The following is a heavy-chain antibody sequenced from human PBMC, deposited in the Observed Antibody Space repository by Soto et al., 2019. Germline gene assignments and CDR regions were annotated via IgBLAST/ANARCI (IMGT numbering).Heavy chain of an antibody. V-gene: IGHV3-15*01. J-gene: IGHJ4*02. CDR3: TTGWSSRDY. D-gene: IGHD6-13*01. CDR1: GFIFSNAW. CDR2: IRSKSDGGTT. Sequence: VQLEECGGGLVKPGGSLRLSCAASGFIFSNAWMNWVRQAPGKGLEWVGRIRSKSDGGTTDYAAPVEGRFIISRDDSKNMLYLQMNSLKIEDTAVYYCTTGWSSRDYWGQGTLVTVSS.